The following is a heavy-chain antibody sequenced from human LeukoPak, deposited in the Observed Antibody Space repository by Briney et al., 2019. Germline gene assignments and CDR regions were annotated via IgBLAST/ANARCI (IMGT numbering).Heavy chain of an antibody. V-gene: IGHV1-18*01. D-gene: IGHD4-17*01. CDR3: VRGQYGQEIDF. CDR1: GYTFKSYG. Sequence: ASVKVSCKASGYTFKSYGIIWVRQAPGQGLEWIGWISGSSGRTQYAQKVQGRITMTRDTSTNTAYLEFWSLRSDDTAMYYCVRGQYGQEIDFWGQGTLVIVSS. J-gene: IGHJ4*02. CDR2: ISGSSGRT.